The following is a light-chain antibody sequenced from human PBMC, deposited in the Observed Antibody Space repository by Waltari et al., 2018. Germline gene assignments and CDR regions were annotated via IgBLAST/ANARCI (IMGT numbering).Light chain of an antibody. CDR2: AAS. V-gene: IGKV1-9*01. Sequence: DIQLTQSPSFLSASVGDRVTITCRASQGISSYLAWYQQKPGKAPKLLIYAASTLQSGVPSRFSGSGSGTEFTLTISSLQPEDFATYYCQQLNSYPCTFGPGTKVDSK. J-gene: IGKJ3*01. CDR3: QQLNSYPCT. CDR1: QGISSY.